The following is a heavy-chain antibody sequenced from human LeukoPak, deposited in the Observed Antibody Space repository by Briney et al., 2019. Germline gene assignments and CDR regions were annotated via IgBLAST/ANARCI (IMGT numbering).Heavy chain of an antibody. CDR1: GGSFSGYY. V-gene: IGHV4-34*01. D-gene: IGHD3-3*01. CDR3: ARVRARVTIFGVVPYYFDY. Sequence: PSETLSLTCAVYGGSFSGYYWSWIRQPPGKGLEWIGEINHSGSTNYNPSLKSRVTISVDTSKNQFSLKLSSVTAADTAVYYCARVRARVTIFGVVPYYFDYWGQGTLVTVSS. CDR2: INHSGST. J-gene: IGHJ4*02.